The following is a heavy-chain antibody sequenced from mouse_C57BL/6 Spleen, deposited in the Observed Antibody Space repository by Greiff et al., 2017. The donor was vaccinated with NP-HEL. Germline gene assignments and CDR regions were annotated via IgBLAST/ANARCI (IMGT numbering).Heavy chain of an antibody. Sequence: EVMLVESGGGLVKPGGSLKLSCAASGFTFSSYAMSWVRQTPEKRLEWVATISDGGSYTYYPDNVKGRFTISRDNAKNNLYLQMSHLKSEDTAMYYCARVAEGFAYWGQGTLVTVSA. CDR3: ARVAEGFAY. CDR1: GFTFSSYA. V-gene: IGHV5-4*03. D-gene: IGHD1-1*02. J-gene: IGHJ3*01. CDR2: ISDGGSYT.